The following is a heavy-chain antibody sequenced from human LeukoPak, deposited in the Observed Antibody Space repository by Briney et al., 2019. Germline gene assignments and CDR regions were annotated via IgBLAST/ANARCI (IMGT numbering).Heavy chain of an antibody. CDR3: ARASETLNPIDY. D-gene: IGHD2/OR15-2a*01. V-gene: IGHV4-31*03. CDR2: IYYSGST. J-gene: IGHJ4*02. CDR1: GGSISSGGYY. Sequence: PSETLSLTCTVSGGSISSGGYYWSWIRQHPGKGLEWIGYIYYSGSTYYNPSLKSRVTISVDTSKNQFSLKLSSVTAADTAVYYCARASETLNPIDYWGQGTLVTVSS.